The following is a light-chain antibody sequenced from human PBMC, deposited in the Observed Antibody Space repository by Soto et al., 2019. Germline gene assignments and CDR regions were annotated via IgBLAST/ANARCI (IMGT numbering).Light chain of an antibody. CDR2: ATS. CDR3: QQRSNWPT. Sequence: TVLTQSPATLSLSPGDRATLSCRASQSVSRYLAWYQQKPGQAPRLLIYATSNRPTGTPARFTGSGSATDFTLTISSLEPEDFAVYYCQQRSNWPTFGQGTKVEIK. V-gene: IGKV3-11*01. CDR1: QSVSRY. J-gene: IGKJ1*01.